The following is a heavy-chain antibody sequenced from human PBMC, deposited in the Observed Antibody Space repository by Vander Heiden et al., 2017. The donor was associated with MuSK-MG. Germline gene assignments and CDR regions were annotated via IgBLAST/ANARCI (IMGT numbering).Heavy chain of an antibody. D-gene: IGHD1-1*01. CDR2: IKEDGGEK. Sequence: EVQVVESGGGLVQPGGSLRSSCAVAGFTFSGYWMSWVRQAPGKGLEWVANIKEDGGEKYYVDSVKGRFTISRDNAKNSLYLQMNTLRAEDTAVYYCARGKTWRDYWGQGTLVTVSS. CDR3: ARGKTWRDY. V-gene: IGHV3-7*01. CDR1: GFTFSGYW. J-gene: IGHJ4*02.